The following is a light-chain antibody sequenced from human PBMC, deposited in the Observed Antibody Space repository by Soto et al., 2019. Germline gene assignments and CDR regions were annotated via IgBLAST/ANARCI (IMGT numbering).Light chain of an antibody. Sequence: DIVMTQSPDSLAVFLGERATISCKSSQTVLYSSNNKNYLAWYQQKPGQPPKLLIYWASTRESGVPDRISGSGSGTDFTLTISSLQAEDVAVYYCQQYYSTPPTFGQGTKVDIK. CDR3: QQYYSTPPT. CDR2: WAS. J-gene: IGKJ1*01. CDR1: QTVLYSSNNKNY. V-gene: IGKV4-1*01.